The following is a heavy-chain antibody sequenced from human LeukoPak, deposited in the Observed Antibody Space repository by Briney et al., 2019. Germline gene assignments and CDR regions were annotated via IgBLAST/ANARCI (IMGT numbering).Heavy chain of an antibody. J-gene: IGHJ3*02. D-gene: IGHD3-22*01. V-gene: IGHV1-2*02. CDR3: ARYFYDSSGSSSDAFDI. CDR2: INPNSGGT. Sequence: GASVTVSCKTSGYTFTGYYMHWVRQAPGQGLEWMGWINPNSGGTNYAQRFQGRVTMTRDTSVSTAYMELSRLRSDDSAVYYCARYFYDSSGSSSDAFDIWGQGTMVTVSS. CDR1: GYTFTGYY.